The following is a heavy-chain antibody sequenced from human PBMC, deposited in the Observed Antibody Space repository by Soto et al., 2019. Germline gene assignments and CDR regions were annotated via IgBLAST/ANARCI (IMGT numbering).Heavy chain of an antibody. D-gene: IGHD3-22*01. Sequence: QVQLVESGGGVVQPGRSLRLSCAASGFTFSSYGMHWVRQAPGKGLEWVAVIWYDGSNKYYADSVKGRFTISRDNSKNTLYLQMNSLRAEDTAVYYCARDINYYDSSGYYWGTPDFDYWGQGTLVTVSS. J-gene: IGHJ4*02. V-gene: IGHV3-33*01. CDR1: GFTFSSYG. CDR3: ARDINYYDSSGYYWGTPDFDY. CDR2: IWYDGSNK.